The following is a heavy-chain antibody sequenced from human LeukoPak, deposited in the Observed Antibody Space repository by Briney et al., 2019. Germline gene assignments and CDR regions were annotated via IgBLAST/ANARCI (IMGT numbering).Heavy chain of an antibody. Sequence: SETLSLTCTTSGAPISRFFWSWVRQPPGKGLEWIGNIYNGVPTFFNPSLKSRVSISVDTSKGQFSPQLASVTAADTAVYYCVQSTGWPGFDYWGQGILVTVSS. J-gene: IGHJ4*02. D-gene: IGHD6-19*01. CDR2: IYNGVPT. CDR3: VQSTGWPGFDY. V-gene: IGHV4-4*09. CDR1: GAPISRFF.